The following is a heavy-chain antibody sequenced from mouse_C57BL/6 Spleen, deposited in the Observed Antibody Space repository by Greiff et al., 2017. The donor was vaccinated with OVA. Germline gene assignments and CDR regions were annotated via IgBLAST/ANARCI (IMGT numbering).Heavy chain of an antibody. CDR3: TIYYYGSSTMDY. Sequence: EVMLVESGAELVRPGASVKLSCTASGFNIKDDYMHWVKQRPEQGLEWIGWFDPENGDTEYASKFQGKATITADTSSNTAYLQLSSLTSEDTAVYYCTIYYYGSSTMDYWGQGTSVTVSS. CDR2: FDPENGDT. J-gene: IGHJ4*01. D-gene: IGHD1-1*01. CDR1: GFNIKDDY. V-gene: IGHV14-4*01.